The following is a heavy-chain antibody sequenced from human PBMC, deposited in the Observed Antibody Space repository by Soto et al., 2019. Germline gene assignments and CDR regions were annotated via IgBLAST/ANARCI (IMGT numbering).Heavy chain of an antibody. CDR1: SGSISSSNW. Sequence: SETLSLTCAVSSGSISSSNWWSWVRQPPGKGLEWIGEIYHSGSTNYNPSLKSRVTISVDKSKNQFSLKLSSVTAADTAVYYCARAGGGFGDYEQFFDYWGQGTLVTVSS. CDR2: IYHSGST. D-gene: IGHD4-17*01. V-gene: IGHV4-4*02. CDR3: ARAGGGFGDYEQFFDY. J-gene: IGHJ4*02.